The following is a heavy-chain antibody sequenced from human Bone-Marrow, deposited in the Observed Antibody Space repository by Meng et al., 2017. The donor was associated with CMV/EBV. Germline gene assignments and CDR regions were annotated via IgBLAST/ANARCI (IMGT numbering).Heavy chain of an antibody. CDR3: ARGSYREWYSELLPYYYYYYGMDV. Sequence: ASVKVSCKASGYTFTSYYMHWVRQAPGQGLEWMGIINPSGGSTSYAQKFQGRVTMTRDTSTSTVYMELSSLRSEDTAVYYCARGSYREWYSELLPYYYYYYGMDVWGQGTTVTVSS. J-gene: IGHJ6*02. CDR2: INPSGGST. V-gene: IGHV1-46*01. CDR1: GYTFTSYY. D-gene: IGHD2-15*01.